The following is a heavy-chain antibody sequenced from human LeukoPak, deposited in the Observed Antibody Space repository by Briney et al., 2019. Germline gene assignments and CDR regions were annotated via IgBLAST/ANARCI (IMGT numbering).Heavy chain of an antibody. Sequence: GGSLRLSCAASGFTFRSYWMHWVRQAPGKGLVWVSRVNSDGTGTTYADSVEGRFTISRDNAKNTVHLQMNSLRAEDTAIYYCIRTLTVATSPYMDVWGKGTTVTVSS. V-gene: IGHV3-74*01. CDR1: GFTFRSYW. CDR3: IRTLTVATSPYMDV. CDR2: VNSDGTGT. D-gene: IGHD5-12*01. J-gene: IGHJ6*03.